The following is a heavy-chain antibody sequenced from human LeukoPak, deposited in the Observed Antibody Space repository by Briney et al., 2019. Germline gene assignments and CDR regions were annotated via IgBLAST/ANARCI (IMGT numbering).Heavy chain of an antibody. V-gene: IGHV4-34*01. CDR2: INHSGST. Sequence: SETLSLTCAVYGGSFSGYYWSWIRQPPGKGLEWIGEINHSGSTNYNPSLKSRVTISVDTSKNQFSLKLSSVTAADTAVYYCARRSPYSTGWSSYFDYWGQGALVTVSS. CDR3: ARRSPYSTGWSSYFDY. D-gene: IGHD6-19*01. CDR1: GGSFSGYY. J-gene: IGHJ4*02.